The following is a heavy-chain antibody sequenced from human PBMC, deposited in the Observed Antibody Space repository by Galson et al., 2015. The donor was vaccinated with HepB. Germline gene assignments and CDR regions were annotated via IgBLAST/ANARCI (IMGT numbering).Heavy chain of an antibody. V-gene: IGHV1-18*01. CDR2: ISSYNGKT. CDR1: GYTFNRYD. D-gene: IGHD3-10*01. CDR3: ARVHGSGSYFGRFDP. Sequence: SVKVSCKASGYTFNRYDITWVRQAPGQGLEWMGWISSYNGKTNFAQKLQGRVTMTTDTSTSTAYMELRSLRSDDTAVYYCARVHGSGSYFGRFDPWGQGTLVTVSS. J-gene: IGHJ5*02.